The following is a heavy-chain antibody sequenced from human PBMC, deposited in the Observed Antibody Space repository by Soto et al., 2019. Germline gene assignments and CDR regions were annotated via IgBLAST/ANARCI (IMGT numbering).Heavy chain of an antibody. CDR1: GGSFSGYY. D-gene: IGHD6-19*01. CDR3: ARAGDSSGPVALGY. J-gene: IGHJ4*02. Sequence: SETLSLTCAVYGGSFSGYYWTWIRQPPGTGLEWIGEINHSGSTNYNPSLKSRDTISVDTSKNQFSLKLTSVTAADTAVYYCARAGDSSGPVALGYWGQGTLVTVS. V-gene: IGHV4-34*01. CDR2: INHSGST.